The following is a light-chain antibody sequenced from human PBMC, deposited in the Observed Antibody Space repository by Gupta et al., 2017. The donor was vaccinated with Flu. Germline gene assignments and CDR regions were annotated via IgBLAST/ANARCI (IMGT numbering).Light chain of an antibody. Sequence: SALTQPPSVSGSPGQSVTISCTGTSSDVGSYNRVSWYQQSPGTAPKLMIYEVSNRPAGVPDRFSGSKSGNTASLTISGRQEEDEADYYCTSDTSSSTYVFGTGTKVTVL. J-gene: IGLJ1*01. CDR2: EVS. CDR3: TSDTSSSTYV. CDR1: SSDVGSYNR. V-gene: IGLV2-18*02.